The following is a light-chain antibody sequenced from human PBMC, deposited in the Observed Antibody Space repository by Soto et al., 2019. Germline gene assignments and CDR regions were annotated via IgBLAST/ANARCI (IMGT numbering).Light chain of an antibody. CDR1: QSVSSSF. J-gene: IGKJ1*01. V-gene: IGKV3-20*01. Sequence: ERVMTQSPATLSVSPGERATRSCRASQSVSSSFAWYQQKPGQAPRLLSYRASSRGTGIPDRFRGSGSGTDFTLTISRLEPEDYAVYYCQQYGHSLGTFGQGTKV. CDR3: QQYGHSLGT. CDR2: RAS.